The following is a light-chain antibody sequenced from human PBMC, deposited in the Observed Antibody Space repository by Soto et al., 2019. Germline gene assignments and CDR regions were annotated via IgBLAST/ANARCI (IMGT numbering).Light chain of an antibody. CDR1: QSGNNNY. CDR2: GAS. CDR3: QQYGSSPFT. J-gene: IGKJ3*01. Sequence: EIVLTQSPGTLSLSPGERATLSCRASQSGNNNYLVWYQQNPGQPPRLLIYGASSRATGIPDRFSGSGSGTDFTLTISRLEPEDFAVYYCQQYGSSPFTFDPGTKVDIK. V-gene: IGKV3-20*01.